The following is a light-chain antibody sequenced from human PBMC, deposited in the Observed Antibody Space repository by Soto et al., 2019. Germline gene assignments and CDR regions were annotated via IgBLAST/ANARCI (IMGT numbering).Light chain of an antibody. J-gene: IGKJ1*01. CDR2: DAS. CDR3: QQRSNWPT. Sequence: EIVLIQSPATLFLSPGERATLSCRASQSVSSYLAWYQQKPGQAPRLLIYDASNRATGIPARFSGSGSGTDFTLTISSLEPEDFAVYYCQQRSNWPTFGQGTKVDIK. V-gene: IGKV3-11*01. CDR1: QSVSSY.